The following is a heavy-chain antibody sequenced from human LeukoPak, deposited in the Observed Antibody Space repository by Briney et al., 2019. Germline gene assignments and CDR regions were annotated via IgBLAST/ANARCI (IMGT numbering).Heavy chain of an antibody. V-gene: IGHV3-23*01. J-gene: IGHJ4*02. Sequence: GGSLRLSCAASGFTFSSFGMNWVRQAPGKGLEWVSGISGSGSSTAYAGSVKGRFTISRDSSKSTVFLQMNSLRAEDTAIYYCAKHGSGFDSWGQGTLVTVSS. CDR1: GFTFSSFG. CDR2: ISGSGSST. CDR3: AKHGSGFDS. D-gene: IGHD2-2*03.